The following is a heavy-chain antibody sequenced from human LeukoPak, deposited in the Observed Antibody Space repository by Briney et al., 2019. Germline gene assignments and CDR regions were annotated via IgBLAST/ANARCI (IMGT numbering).Heavy chain of an antibody. V-gene: IGHV3-23*01. CDR3: AKDRPTVYSSSWLHFLDS. Sequence: GGSLRLSCAASGFTFSSYAMSWVRQAPGKGLEWVSGIGGSGIRTYYADSVKGRFTISRDNSRNTVYLQMNSLRADDTAVYYCAKDRPTVYSSSWLHFLDSWGQGTLVTVSS. D-gene: IGHD6-13*01. J-gene: IGHJ4*02. CDR2: IGGSGIRT. CDR1: GFTFSSYA.